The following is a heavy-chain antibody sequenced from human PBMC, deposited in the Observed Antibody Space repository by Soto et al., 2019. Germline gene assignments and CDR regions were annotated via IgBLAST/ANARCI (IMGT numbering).Heavy chain of an antibody. V-gene: IGHV4-59*08. CDR3: ARHPYYFDSSGYYLDAFDI. CDR1: SGSISNYY. Sequence: SETLSLTCIVSSGSISNYYWSWIRQPPGKGLEWIGDIYSSGSTNYNSSLKSRVTISLGTSKNHFSLNLSSLTAADTAVYFCARHPYYFDSSGYYLDAFDIWGQGTMVTVSS. J-gene: IGHJ3*02. CDR2: IYSSGST. D-gene: IGHD3-22*01.